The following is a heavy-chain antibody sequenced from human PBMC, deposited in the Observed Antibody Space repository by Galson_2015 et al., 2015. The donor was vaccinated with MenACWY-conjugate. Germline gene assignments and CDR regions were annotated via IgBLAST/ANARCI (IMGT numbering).Heavy chain of an antibody. CDR1: GGPISSCY. CDR3: AIHGWIAARLDGGWYFDL. J-gene: IGHJ2*01. V-gene: IGHV4-59*08. D-gene: IGHD6-6*01. CDR2: IYYSGST. Sequence: SETLSLTCPVSGGPISSCYWSWVRQPPGKGLEWIGYIYYSGSTNYNPSLKSQVTISVDTSKNQFSMKLISVTAADTAVYYCAIHGWIAARLDGGWYFDLWGRGTLVTVSS.